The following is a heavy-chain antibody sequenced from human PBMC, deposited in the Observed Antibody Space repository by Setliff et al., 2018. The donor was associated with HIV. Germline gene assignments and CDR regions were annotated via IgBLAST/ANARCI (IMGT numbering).Heavy chain of an antibody. V-gene: IGHV4-61*02. CDR3: ARGSYYGLDL. CDR1: GDSVSSGSYF. J-gene: IGHJ6*01. CDR2: IYTSGST. Sequence: TLSLTCTVSGDSVSSGSYFWTWIRQPAGKGLEWIGRIYTSGSTNYNPSLKSRVTISIDTSKNQFSLKLNSVTAADTAVYYCARGSYYGLDLWGPGTTVTVSS.